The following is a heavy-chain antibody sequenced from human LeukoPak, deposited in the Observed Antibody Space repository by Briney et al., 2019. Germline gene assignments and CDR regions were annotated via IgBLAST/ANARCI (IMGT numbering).Heavy chain of an antibody. D-gene: IGHD3-22*01. Sequence: SETLSLTCTVSGGSISSGDYYWSWIRQPPGKGLEWIGYIYYSGSTYYNPSLKSRVTISVDTSKNQFSLKLSSVTAADTAVYYCARVSTRMTLYDSSGYWGQGTLVIVSS. J-gene: IGHJ4*02. CDR2: IYYSGST. CDR3: ARVSTRMTLYDSSGY. CDR1: GGSISSGDYY. V-gene: IGHV4-30-4*08.